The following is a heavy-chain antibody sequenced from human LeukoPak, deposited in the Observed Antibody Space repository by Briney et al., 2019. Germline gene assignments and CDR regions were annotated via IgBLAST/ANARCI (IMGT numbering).Heavy chain of an antibody. CDR3: AKHARGHDLEALDI. J-gene: IGHJ3*02. V-gene: IGHV3-23*01. CDR1: RFTFSSYV. CDR2: ISRSAGAT. D-gene: IGHD2-2*01. Sequence: PGGSLRLSCAASRFTFSSYVMSWVRQAPGKGLEWVSSISRSAGATYYADSVKGRFTISRDNSRNTLSLHMNSLRAEDTAVYFCAKHARGHDLEALDIWGQGTMVNVSS.